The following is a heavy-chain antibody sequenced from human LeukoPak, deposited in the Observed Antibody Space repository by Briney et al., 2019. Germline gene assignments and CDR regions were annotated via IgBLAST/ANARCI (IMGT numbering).Heavy chain of an antibody. CDR2: ISPNSGGT. CDR3: ARRRSSSWYVVY. D-gene: IGHD6-13*01. J-gene: IGHJ4*01. Sequence: ASVKISCKASGYTFTGYYMHWVRQAPGQGLEWMGWISPNSGGTNYAQKFQGRVTMTRDTSISTAYMELSRLRSDDTAVYYCARRRSSSWYVVYWGHGTLVTVSS. CDR1: GYTFTGYY. V-gene: IGHV1-2*02.